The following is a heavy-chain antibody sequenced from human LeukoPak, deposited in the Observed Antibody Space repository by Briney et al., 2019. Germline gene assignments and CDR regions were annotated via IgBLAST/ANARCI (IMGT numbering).Heavy chain of an antibody. J-gene: IGHJ4*02. CDR2: INPNSGGT. D-gene: IGHD2-2*01. CDR3: ARSEKYQLLIDY. CDR1: GYTFTGYY. Sequence: ASVKVSCKASGYTFTGYYMHWVRQAPGQGRERMGWINPNSGGTNYAQKFQGRVTMTRDTSISTAYMELSRLRSDDTAVYYCARSEKYQLLIDYWGQGTLVTVSS. V-gene: IGHV1-2*02.